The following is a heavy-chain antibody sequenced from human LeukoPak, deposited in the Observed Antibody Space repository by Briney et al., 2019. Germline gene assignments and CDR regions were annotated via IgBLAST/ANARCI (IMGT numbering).Heavy chain of an antibody. CDR1: GGTFSRYA. CDR3: ARDLGDSSGYYHWFDP. D-gene: IGHD3-22*01. Sequence: SVKVSCKASGGTFSRYAISWVRQAPGQGLEWMGGIIPIFGTANYAQKFQGRVTITADESTSTAYMELSSLRSEDTAVYYCARDLGDSSGYYHWFDPWGQGTLVTVSS. J-gene: IGHJ5*02. CDR2: IIPIFGTA. V-gene: IGHV1-69*13.